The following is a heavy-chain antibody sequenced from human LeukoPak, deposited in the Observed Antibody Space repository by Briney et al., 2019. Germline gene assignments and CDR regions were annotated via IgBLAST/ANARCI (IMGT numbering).Heavy chain of an antibody. CDR3: ARDRWGDDYYYGMDV. V-gene: IGHV1-8*01. D-gene: IGHD2-21*02. CDR2: MNPNSGNT. Sequence: GASVKVSCKASGYTFTSYDINWVRQATGQGLEWMGWMNPNSGNTGYAQKFQGRVTMTRSTSISTAYMELSSLRSEDTAVYYCARDRWGDDYYYGMDVWGQGTTVTVSS. CDR1: GYTFTSYD. J-gene: IGHJ6*02.